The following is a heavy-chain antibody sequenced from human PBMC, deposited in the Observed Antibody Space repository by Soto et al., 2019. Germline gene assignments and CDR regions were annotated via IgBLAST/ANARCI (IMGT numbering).Heavy chain of an antibody. CDR2: IWYDGSNK. V-gene: IGHV3-33*01. Sequence: PGGSLRLSCAASGFTFSSYGMHWVRQAPGKGLEWVAVIWYDGSNKYYADSVKGRFTISRDNSKNTLYLQMNSLRAEDTAVYYCARDRVRFLEWLFASYYYYGMDVWGQGTTVTSP. CDR3: ARDRVRFLEWLFASYYYYGMDV. D-gene: IGHD3-3*01. CDR1: GFTFSSYG. J-gene: IGHJ6*02.